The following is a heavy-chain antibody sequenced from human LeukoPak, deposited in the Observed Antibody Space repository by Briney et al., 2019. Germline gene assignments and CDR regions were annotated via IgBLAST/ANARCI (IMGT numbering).Heavy chain of an antibody. J-gene: IGHJ4*02. CDR2: ISSSGSTI. Sequence: PGGSLRLSCAASGFTFSSYEMNWVRQAPGKGLEWVSYISSSGSTIYYADSVKGRFTISRDNAKNSLYLQMNSLRAEDTAVYYCARGDGYSSSWYGNLYCFDYWGQGTLVTVSS. CDR1: GFTFSSYE. D-gene: IGHD6-13*01. V-gene: IGHV3-48*03. CDR3: ARGDGYSSSWYGNLYCFDY.